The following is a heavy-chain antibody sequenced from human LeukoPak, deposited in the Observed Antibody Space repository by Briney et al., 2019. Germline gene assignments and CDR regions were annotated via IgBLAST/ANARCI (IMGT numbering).Heavy chain of an antibody. D-gene: IGHD2-15*01. CDR1: GGSFSGYY. CDR3: ARVTSDIVVVVALYDAFDI. J-gene: IGHJ3*02. CDR2: INHSGST. V-gene: IGHV4-34*01. Sequence: NPSETLSLTCAVYGGSFSGYYWSWIRQPPGKGLEWIGEINHSGSTNYNPSLKSRVTISVDTSKNQFSLKLSSVTAADTAVYYCARVTSDIVVVVALYDAFDIWGQGTVVTVSS.